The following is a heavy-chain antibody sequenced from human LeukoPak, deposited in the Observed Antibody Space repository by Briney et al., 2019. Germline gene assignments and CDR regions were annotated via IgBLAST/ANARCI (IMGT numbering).Heavy chain of an antibody. CDR2: SYTSGST. V-gene: IGHV4-4*07. CDR1: GGSISSYY. J-gene: IGHJ4*02. Sequence: SETLSLTCNVSGGSISSYYWSWIRQRAGKGLEWIERSYTSGSTNYNPSLKSRVTMSVDTSKNQFSLKLRSVTAADAAVYYCARHQAETGFRGDFDYWGQGTLVTVSS. CDR3: ARHQAETGFRGDFDY. D-gene: IGHD3-9*01.